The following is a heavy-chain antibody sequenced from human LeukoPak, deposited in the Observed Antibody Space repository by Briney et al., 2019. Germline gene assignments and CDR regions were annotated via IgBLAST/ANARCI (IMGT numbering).Heavy chain of an antibody. CDR3: ARDQDVGRITMIEYAFDI. Sequence: ASVKVSCKASGYTFTGYYMHWVRQAPGQGLEWMGRINPNSGGTNYAQKFQGRVTMIRDTSISTAYMELSRLRSDDTAVYYCARDQDVGRITMIEYAFDIWGQGTMVTVS. D-gene: IGHD3-22*01. CDR2: INPNSGGT. CDR1: GYTFTGYY. V-gene: IGHV1-2*06. J-gene: IGHJ3*02.